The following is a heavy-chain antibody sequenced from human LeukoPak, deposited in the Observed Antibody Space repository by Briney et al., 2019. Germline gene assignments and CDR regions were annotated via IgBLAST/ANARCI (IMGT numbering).Heavy chain of an antibody. CDR2: IDQTGSI. CDR3: ARGGYGPGSHYRY. J-gene: IGHJ4*02. V-gene: IGHV4-34*01. D-gene: IGHD3-10*01. CDR1: AGSFTGYY. Sequence: SETLSLTCAVNAGSFTGYYWSWIRQPPGKGLEWIGEIDQTGSISYKPSLRSRVTISVDTFTHQFSLNLRSVTAADRALYYCARGGYGPGSHYRYWGQGTLVTVSS.